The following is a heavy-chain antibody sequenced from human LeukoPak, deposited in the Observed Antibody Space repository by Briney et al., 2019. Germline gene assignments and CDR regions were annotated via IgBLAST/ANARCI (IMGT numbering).Heavy chain of an antibody. CDR1: GFTFGDYA. CDR3: ARDRDHYDSSGYPRGWPYYYYMDV. V-gene: IGHV4-38-2*02. D-gene: IGHD3-22*01. J-gene: IGHJ6*03. Sequence: PGGSLRLSCTASGFTFGDYAMSWFRQPPGKGLEWIGTHSHSGSAYYNPSLRSRITMSLDTSENQLSLKLYSVTAADTAVYYCARDRDHYDSSGYPRGWPYYYYMDVWGKGTTVTVSS. CDR2: HSHSGSA.